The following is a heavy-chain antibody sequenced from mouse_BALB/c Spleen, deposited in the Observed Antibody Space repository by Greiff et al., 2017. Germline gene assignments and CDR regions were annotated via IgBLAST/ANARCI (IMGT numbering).Heavy chain of an antibody. CDR3: ARSYYGSSPFAY. CDR1: GYAFTNYL. Sequence: QVQLQQSGPELVRPGTSVKVSCKASGYAFTNYLIEWVKQRPGQGLEWIGVINPGSGGTNYNEKFKGKATLTADKSSSTAYMQLSSLTSDDSAVYFCARSYYGSSPFAYWGQGTLVTVSA. D-gene: IGHD1-1*01. V-gene: IGHV1-54*01. J-gene: IGHJ3*01. CDR2: INPGSGGT.